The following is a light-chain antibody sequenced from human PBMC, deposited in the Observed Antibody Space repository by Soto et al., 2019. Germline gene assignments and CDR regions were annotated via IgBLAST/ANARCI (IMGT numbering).Light chain of an antibody. CDR1: QSVSSSY. CDR2: GAS. Sequence: EIVLTQSPGTLSLSPGERATLSCRASQSVSSSYLAWYQQKPGQAPRLLIYGASSRATGIPDRFRGSGSGTDFTLTISRLEPEAFAVYYCQQYGSSRTFVQGTKLEIK. V-gene: IGKV3-20*01. CDR3: QQYGSSRT. J-gene: IGKJ2*02.